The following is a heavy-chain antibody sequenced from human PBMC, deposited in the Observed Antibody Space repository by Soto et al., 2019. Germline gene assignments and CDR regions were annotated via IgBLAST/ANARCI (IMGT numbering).Heavy chain of an antibody. J-gene: IGHJ6*02. Sequence: QVQLVQSGAEVKKPGASVKVSCKASGYTFTSYAMHWVRQAPGQRLEWMGWINAGNGNTKYSQKFQGRVTITRDTSASTAYMELSSLSSEDTAVYYCARAVYSTVRAPPLGMDVWGQGTTVTVSS. CDR3: ARAVYSTVRAPPLGMDV. CDR1: GYTFTSYA. V-gene: IGHV1-3*01. CDR2: INAGNGNT. D-gene: IGHD4-4*01.